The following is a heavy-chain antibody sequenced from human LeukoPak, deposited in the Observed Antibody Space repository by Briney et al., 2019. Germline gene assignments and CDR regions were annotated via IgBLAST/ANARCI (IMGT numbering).Heavy chain of an antibody. Sequence: SGGSLRLSCAASGFTFNSYSMHWVRQAPGKGLEWVTAIPDDETYKFYADSVKGRFTISRDKSKNTLYLQMSSLRAEDTAVYYCARDMWDYDILTGYFLFEYWGQGTLVTVSS. CDR2: IPDDETYK. V-gene: IGHV3-30-3*01. CDR3: ARDMWDYDILTGYFLFEY. J-gene: IGHJ4*02. CDR1: GFTFNSYS. D-gene: IGHD3-9*01.